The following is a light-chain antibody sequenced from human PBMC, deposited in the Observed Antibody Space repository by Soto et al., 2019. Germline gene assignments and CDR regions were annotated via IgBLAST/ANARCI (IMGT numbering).Light chain of an antibody. CDR3: QQYKGWPPR. J-gene: IGKJ1*01. CDR2: VAS. Sequence: EMVMTQSPATLSVSPGERATLSCRASQSVSSYLAWYQQKPGQPPRLLIYVASTRAAGIPARFSGSGSGTEFTLTINSLQSEDFAVYYCQQYKGWPPRFGQGTKVEIK. CDR1: QSVSSY. V-gene: IGKV3-15*01.